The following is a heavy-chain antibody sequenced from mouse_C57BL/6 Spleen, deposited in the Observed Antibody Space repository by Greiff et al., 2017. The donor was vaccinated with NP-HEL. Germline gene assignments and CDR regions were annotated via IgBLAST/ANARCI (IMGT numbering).Heavy chain of an antibody. CDR3: VRQGILRDAMDY. D-gene: IGHD1-1*01. Sequence: EVQVVESGGGLVQPKGSLKLSCAASGFSFNTYAMNWVRQAPGKGLEWVARIRSKSNNYATYYADSVKDRFTISRDDSESMLYLQMNNLKTEDTAMHYCVRQGILRDAMDYWGQGTSVTVSS. CDR2: IRSKSNNYAT. CDR1: GFSFNTYA. J-gene: IGHJ4*01. V-gene: IGHV10-1*01.